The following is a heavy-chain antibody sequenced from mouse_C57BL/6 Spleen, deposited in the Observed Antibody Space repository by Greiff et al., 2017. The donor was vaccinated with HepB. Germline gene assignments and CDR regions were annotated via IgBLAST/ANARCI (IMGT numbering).Heavy chain of an antibody. V-gene: IGHV1-59*01. J-gene: IGHJ3*01. CDR1: GYTFTSYW. CDR3: ARSGDDHAWFAY. D-gene: IGHD3-1*01. Sequence: VQLQQPGAELVRPGTSVKLSCKASGYTFTSYWMHWVKQRPGQGLEWIGVIDPSDSYTNYNQKFKGKATLTVDTSSSTAYMQLSSLTSEDSAVYYCARSGDDHAWFAYWGQGTLVTVSA. CDR2: IDPSDSYT.